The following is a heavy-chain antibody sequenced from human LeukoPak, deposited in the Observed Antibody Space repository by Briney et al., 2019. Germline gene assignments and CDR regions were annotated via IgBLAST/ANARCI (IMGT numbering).Heavy chain of an antibody. CDR2: IIPIFGTA. CDR3: ARDQSRDYDFWSGYYILAWFDP. CDR1: GGTFSSYA. D-gene: IGHD3-3*01. J-gene: IGHJ5*02. V-gene: IGHV1-69*13. Sequence: SVKVSCKASGGTFSSYAISWVRQAPGQGLEWMGGIIPIFGTANYAQKFQGRVTVTADESTSTAYMELSSLRSEDTAVYYCARDQSRDYDFWSGYYILAWFDPWGQGALVTVSS.